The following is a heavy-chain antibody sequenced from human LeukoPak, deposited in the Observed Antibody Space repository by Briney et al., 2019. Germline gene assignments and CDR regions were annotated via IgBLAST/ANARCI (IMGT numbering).Heavy chain of an antibody. CDR2: ISGSGGST. CDR1: GFTFSSYA. CDR3: AKDRYYYDSSGYLSH. D-gene: IGHD3-22*01. Sequence: GGSLRLSCAASGFTFSSYAMSWVRQAPGKGLEWVSAISGSGGSTYYADSVKGRLTISRDNSKNTLYLQMNSLRAEDTAVYYCAKDRYYYDSSGYLSHWGQGTLVTVSS. J-gene: IGHJ4*02. V-gene: IGHV3-23*01.